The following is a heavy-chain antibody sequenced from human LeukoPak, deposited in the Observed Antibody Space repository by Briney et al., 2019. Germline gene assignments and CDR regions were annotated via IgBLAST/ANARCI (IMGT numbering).Heavy chain of an antibody. CDR1: GGTFSSYA. CDR3: ARDFQSYGSGSYPNY. Sequence: ASVKVSCKASGGTFSSYAISWVRQAPGQGLEWMGWINPNSGGTNYAQKFQGRVTMTRDTSISTAYMELSRLRSDDTAVYYCARDFQSYGSGSYPNYWGQGTLVTVSS. D-gene: IGHD3-10*01. J-gene: IGHJ4*02. CDR2: INPNSGGT. V-gene: IGHV1-2*02.